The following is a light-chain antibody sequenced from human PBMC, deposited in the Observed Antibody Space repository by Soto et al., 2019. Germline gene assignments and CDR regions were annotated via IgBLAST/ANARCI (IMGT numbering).Light chain of an antibody. CDR1: QSVSSSY. J-gene: IGKJ1*01. CDR2: AAS. V-gene: IGKV3-20*01. Sequence: EIVLTQSPGTLSLSPGERATLSCRASQSVSSSYLAWYQQKPGQAPRLLIYAASSRATGVPDRFSGSGSGTDFTLTISRLEPEDSAVYFCQQYGSSPGTFGQGTFGQGTKVEIK. CDR3: QQYGSSPGTFGQGT.